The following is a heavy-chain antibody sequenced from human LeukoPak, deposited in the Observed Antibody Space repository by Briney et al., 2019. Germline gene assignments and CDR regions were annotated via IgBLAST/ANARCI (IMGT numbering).Heavy chain of an antibody. Sequence: EASETLSLTCTVSGGSISSSSYYWGWIRQPPGKGLEWIGYIYYSGSTNYNPSLKSRVTISVDTSNNHFSLKLSSVTAADTAVYYCARGGWPAAGAAGGVYHFDYWGQGTLVTVSS. CDR2: IYYSGST. D-gene: IGHD6-13*01. CDR3: ARGGWPAAGAAGGVYHFDY. V-gene: IGHV4-61*03. CDR1: GGSISSSSYY. J-gene: IGHJ4*02.